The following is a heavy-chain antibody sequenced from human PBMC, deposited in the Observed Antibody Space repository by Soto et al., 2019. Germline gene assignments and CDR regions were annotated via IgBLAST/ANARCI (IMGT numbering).Heavy chain of an antibody. V-gene: IGHV2-26*01. CDR3: ARIRYGDYVPAWDY. D-gene: IGHD4-17*01. J-gene: IGHJ4*02. CDR2: IFSNNEK. CDR1: GFSLSNARMG. Sequence: QVTLKESGPVLVKPTETLTLTCTVPGFSLSNARMGVSWIHQPPGKALQWLAHIFSNNEKSYSTSLKSRLTISKDTSKSQVVLTMTNMDPVDTATYYCARIRYGDYVPAWDYWGQGSLVTVSS.